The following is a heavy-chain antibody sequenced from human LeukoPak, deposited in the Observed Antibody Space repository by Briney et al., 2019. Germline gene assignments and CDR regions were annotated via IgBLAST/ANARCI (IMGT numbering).Heavy chain of an antibody. V-gene: IGHV1-18*01. CDR3: ARARRIVGPTSYYYYMDV. Sequence: ASVKVSCKASGYTFTTYAISWVRHAPGQGLEWMGWISTYSGNTNYAQKLQGRVTMTTDTSTSIAYMELRRLRADDTAVYYCARARRIVGPTSYYYYMDVWGKGTTVTVSS. J-gene: IGHJ6*03. D-gene: IGHD1-26*01. CDR1: GYTFTTYA. CDR2: ISTYSGNT.